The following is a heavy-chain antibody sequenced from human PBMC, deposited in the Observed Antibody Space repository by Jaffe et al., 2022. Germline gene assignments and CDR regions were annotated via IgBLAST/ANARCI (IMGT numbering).Heavy chain of an antibody. V-gene: IGHV3-48*01. Sequence: EVQLVESGGGLVQPGGSLRLSCAASGFTFSSYSMNWVRQAPGKGLEWVSYISSSSSTIYYADSVKGRFTISRDNAKNSLYLQMNSLRAEDTAVYYCARDTDDYGDYFFDYWGQGTLVTVSS. CDR1: GFTFSSYS. CDR2: ISSSSSTI. CDR3: ARDTDDYGDYFFDY. J-gene: IGHJ4*02. D-gene: IGHD4-17*01.